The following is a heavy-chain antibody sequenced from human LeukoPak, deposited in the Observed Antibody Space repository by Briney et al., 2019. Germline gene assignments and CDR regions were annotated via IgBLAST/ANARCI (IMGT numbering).Heavy chain of an antibody. D-gene: IGHD5-18*01. CDR1: GGSISSYY. CDR2: IYYSGST. J-gene: IGHJ4*02. Sequence: PSETLSLTCTVSGGSISSYYWSWIRQPPGKGLEWSGNIYYSGSTNYNPSLKSRVTISVDTSKNQFSLKLSSVTAADTAVYYCARSDTAMVTFFDYWGQGTLVTVSS. V-gene: IGHV4-59*01. CDR3: ARSDTAMVTFFDY.